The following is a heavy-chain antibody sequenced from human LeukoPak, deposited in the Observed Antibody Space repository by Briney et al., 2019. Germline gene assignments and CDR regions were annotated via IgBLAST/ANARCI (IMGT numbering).Heavy chain of an antibody. Sequence: GGSLRLSCAASRFTFSNYWMSWVRQPPGKGLEWVANINQGGSEKYYLNSVKGRFTISRDNAKNSLYLQMNSLRADDTAIYYCVRDGSGYDYWGQGTLVTVSS. CDR3: VRDGSGYDY. J-gene: IGHJ4*02. V-gene: IGHV3-7*05. D-gene: IGHD6-19*01. CDR1: RFTFSNYW. CDR2: INQGGSEK.